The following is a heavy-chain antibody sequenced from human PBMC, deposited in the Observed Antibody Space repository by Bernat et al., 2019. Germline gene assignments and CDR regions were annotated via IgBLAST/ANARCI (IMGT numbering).Heavy chain of an antibody. CDR3: AKDRRRYSSSWDLAD. V-gene: IGHV3-30*18. J-gene: IGHJ4*02. CDR1: GFTFSSYG. Sequence: QVQLVESGGGVVQPGRSLRLSCAASGFTFSSYGMHWVRQAPGKGLEWVAVISYDGSNKYYADSVKGRFTISRDNSKNTLYLQMNSPRAEDTAVYYCAKDRRRYSSSWDLADWGQGTLVTVSS. D-gene: IGHD6-13*01. CDR2: ISYDGSNK.